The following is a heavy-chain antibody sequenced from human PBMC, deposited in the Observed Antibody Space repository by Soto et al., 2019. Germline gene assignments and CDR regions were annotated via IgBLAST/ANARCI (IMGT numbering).Heavy chain of an antibody. J-gene: IGHJ6*02. Sequence: PGGSLRLSCAASGFTFSSYAMHWVRQALGKGLEWVAVISYDGSNKYYADSVKGRFTISRDNSKNTLYLQMNSLRAEDTAVYYCARDRRGYSSSSGDYYYGMDVWGQGXTVTVYS. CDR1: GFTFSSYA. V-gene: IGHV3-30-3*01. D-gene: IGHD6-6*01. CDR2: ISYDGSNK. CDR3: ARDRRGYSSSSGDYYYGMDV.